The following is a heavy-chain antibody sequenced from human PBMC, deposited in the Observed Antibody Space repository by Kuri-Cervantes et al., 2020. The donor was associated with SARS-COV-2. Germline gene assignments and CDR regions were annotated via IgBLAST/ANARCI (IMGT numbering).Heavy chain of an antibody. V-gene: IGHV4-59*01. CDR3: ARQGGYSSSSLDY. J-gene: IGHJ4*02. D-gene: IGHD6-6*01. CDR2: MYFNGRT. CDR1: GGSIRSYF. Sequence: ESLKISCNVSGGSIRSYFWSWIRQAPGKGLEWIGCMYFNGRTNYNPSLKRRVSMSVDTSKSQFSLNLASMSAADTAVYYCARQGGYSSSSLDYWGQGTLVTVSS.